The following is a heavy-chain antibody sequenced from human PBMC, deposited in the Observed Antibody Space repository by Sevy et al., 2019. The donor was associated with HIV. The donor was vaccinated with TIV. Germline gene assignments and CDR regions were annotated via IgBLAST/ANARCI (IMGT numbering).Heavy chain of an antibody. CDR3: VGEGLGGYSYSLDY. Sequence: GGSLRLSCAASGFSFSIYWMSWVRQAPGKGLEWVATMKQDGSEEDYVDSVKGRFTISRDNAKNSLLLQMNGLSAADTAVYYCVGEGLGGYSYSLDYWGHGTLVTVSS. CDR1: GFSFSIYW. D-gene: IGHD5-18*01. J-gene: IGHJ4*01. CDR2: MKQDGSEE. V-gene: IGHV3-7*01.